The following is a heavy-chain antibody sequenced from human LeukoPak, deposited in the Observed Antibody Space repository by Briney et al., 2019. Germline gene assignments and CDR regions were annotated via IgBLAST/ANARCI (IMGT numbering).Heavy chain of an antibody. Sequence: PGGSLRHSCAASGFSFGAHGMNWVRQAPGKGLEWVSANADSVRGRFTISRDNFKNTMYLQMNSLRAEDTAVYYCGKIRLDSATGYWGQGTLVTVSS. CDR1: GFSFGAHG. D-gene: IGHD2-15*01. V-gene: IGHV3-23*01. CDR3: GKIRLDSATGY. J-gene: IGHJ4*02.